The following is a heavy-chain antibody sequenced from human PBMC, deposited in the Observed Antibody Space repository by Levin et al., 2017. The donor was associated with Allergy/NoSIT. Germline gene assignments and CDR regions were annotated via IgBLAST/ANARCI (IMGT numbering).Heavy chain of an antibody. CDR1: GFTFSSYW. D-gene: IGHD6-13*01. Sequence: GGSLRLSCAASGFTFSSYWMSWVRQAPGKGLEWVANIKQDGSEKYYVDSVKGRFTISRDNAKNSLYLQMNSLRAEDTAVYYCASPPAYSSRNAPLGYWGQGTLVTVSS. CDR3: ASPPAYSSRNAPLGY. J-gene: IGHJ4*02. CDR2: IKQDGSEK. V-gene: IGHV3-7*01.